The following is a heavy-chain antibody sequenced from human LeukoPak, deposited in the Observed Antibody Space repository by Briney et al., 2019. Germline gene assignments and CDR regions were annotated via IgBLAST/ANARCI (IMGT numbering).Heavy chain of an antibody. D-gene: IGHD3-9*01. CDR1: GFTFSSYS. V-gene: IGHV3-48*01. Sequence: GGSLRLSCAASGFTFSSYSMNWVRQAPGKGLEWVSYISSSSSTIYYADSVKGRFTISRDNAKNSLYLQMNSLRAEDTAVYYCARSDYDILTGHDPNPFDYWGQGTLVTVSS. CDR3: ARSDYDILTGHDPNPFDY. CDR2: ISSSSSTI. J-gene: IGHJ4*02.